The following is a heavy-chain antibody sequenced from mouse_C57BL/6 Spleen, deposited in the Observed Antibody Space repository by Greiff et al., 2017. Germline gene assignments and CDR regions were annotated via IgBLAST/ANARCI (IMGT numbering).Heavy chain of an antibody. CDR2: INPSTGGT. V-gene: IGHV1-42*01. Sequence: EVQLQQSGPELVKPGASVKISCKASGYSFTGYYMNWVKQSPEKSLEWIGEINPSTGGTTYNQKFKAKATLTVDKSSSTAYMQLKSLTSEDSAVYYCARSGFYYGSSFDYWGQGTTLTVSS. J-gene: IGHJ2*01. CDR1: GYSFTGYY. CDR3: ARSGFYYGSSFDY. D-gene: IGHD1-1*01.